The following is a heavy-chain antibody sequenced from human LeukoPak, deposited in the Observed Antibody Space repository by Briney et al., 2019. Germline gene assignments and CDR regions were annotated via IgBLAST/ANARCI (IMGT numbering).Heavy chain of an antibody. Sequence: NPGGSLRLSCTVSGFTVSSNSMSWVRQAPGKGLECFSYISYTGSTTYHADSVKGRFTISRDNAKNSLYLQMNSLRAEDTAVYYCAREDASSLDYWGQGTLVTVSS. D-gene: IGHD1-26*01. CDR2: ISYTGSTT. CDR3: AREDASSLDY. J-gene: IGHJ4*02. CDR1: GFTVSSNS. V-gene: IGHV3-48*04.